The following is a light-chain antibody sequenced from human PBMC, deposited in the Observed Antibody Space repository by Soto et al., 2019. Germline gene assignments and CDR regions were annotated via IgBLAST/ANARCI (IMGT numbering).Light chain of an antibody. CDR2: DAS. J-gene: IGKJ1*01. Sequence: EIVLTQSPATLSLSPGERATLSCRASQSVSSYLAWYQQKPGQAPRPLIYDASNRATGIPARFSGSGSGTDFTHTISSIEPEDFAVYYCQQRSNWWTFGQGTKVEIK. CDR1: QSVSSY. CDR3: QQRSNWWT. V-gene: IGKV3-11*01.